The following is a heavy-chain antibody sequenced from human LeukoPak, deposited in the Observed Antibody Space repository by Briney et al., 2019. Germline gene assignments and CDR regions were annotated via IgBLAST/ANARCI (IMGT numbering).Heavy chain of an antibody. V-gene: IGHV3-23*01. CDR1: GFTFSSYA. CDR3: ASGVTIWLGNAFDM. D-gene: IGHD3-3*01. J-gene: IGHJ3*02. Sequence: HAGGSLRLSCAASGFTFSSYAMSWVRQAPGKGLEWVSAISGSGGSTYYADSVRGRFTISRDNAKNTLYLQMNSLKAEDTAVYYCASGVTIWLGNAFDMWGQGTMVTVS. CDR2: ISGSGGST.